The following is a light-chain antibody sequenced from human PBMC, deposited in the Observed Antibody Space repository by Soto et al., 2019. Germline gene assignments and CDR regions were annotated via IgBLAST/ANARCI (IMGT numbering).Light chain of an antibody. CDR3: QHYVEGTPIT. CDR2: AAS. Sequence: DIQMTQSPSSLSASVGDRVTITCRASQSISTFLNWYQQKPGKAPKRLIYAASTLQSGVPSRFSGSGSGTDFTLTISRLEPDDFALYYCQHYVEGTPITFGQGTRLEIK. V-gene: IGKV1-39*01. CDR1: QSISTF. J-gene: IGKJ5*01.